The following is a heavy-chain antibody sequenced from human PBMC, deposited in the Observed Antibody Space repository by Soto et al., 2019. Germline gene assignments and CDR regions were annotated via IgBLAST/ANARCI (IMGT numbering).Heavy chain of an antibody. CDR2: ISYDGSNK. Sequence: GGSLRLSCAASGFTFSSYAMHWVRQAPGKGLEWVAVISYDGSNKYYADSVKGRFTISRDNSKNTLYLQMNSLRAEDTAVYYCARGARRDSSWYSSGSFPPAFGYWGQGTLVTVSS. CDR1: GFTFSSYA. D-gene: IGHD6-13*01. J-gene: IGHJ4*02. V-gene: IGHV3-30-3*01. CDR3: ARGARRDSSWYSSGSFPPAFGY.